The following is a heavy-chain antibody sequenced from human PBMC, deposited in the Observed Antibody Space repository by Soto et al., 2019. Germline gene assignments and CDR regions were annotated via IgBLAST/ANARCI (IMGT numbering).Heavy chain of an antibody. J-gene: IGHJ3*02. CDR1: GFSFTTYV. V-gene: IGHV3-30*18. D-gene: IGHD1-26*01. CDR3: AKGLLAIVGTTLPRDAFDI. Sequence: GGSLRLSCAASGFSFTTYVMHWVRQAPGKGLEWVAVISHDGSYKYYGDAVKGRFTISRDTSKNAVYLEMNSLRPEDTAVYYCAKGLLAIVGTTLPRDAFDIWGQGTMVTVSS. CDR2: ISHDGSYK.